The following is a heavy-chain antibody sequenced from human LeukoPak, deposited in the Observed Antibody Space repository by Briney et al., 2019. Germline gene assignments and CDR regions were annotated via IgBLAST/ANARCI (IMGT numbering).Heavy chain of an antibody. J-gene: IGHJ6*02. CDR1: GFTLSTNA. CDR3: AKDESRDGMDV. Sequence: PGGSLRLSCLTSGFTLSTNAMSWVRQAPGKGLEWISGISGSGASTYYADSVKGRFTISRDNSKNTLYLQMNSLRAEDTAVYYCAKDESRDGMDVWGQGTTVTVSS. V-gene: IGHV3-23*01. CDR2: ISGSGAST.